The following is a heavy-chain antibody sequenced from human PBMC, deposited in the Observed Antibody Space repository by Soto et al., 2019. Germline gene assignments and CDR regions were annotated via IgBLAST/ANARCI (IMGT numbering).Heavy chain of an antibody. D-gene: IGHD3-22*01. V-gene: IGHV3-48*03. Sequence: LRLSFVGSGFTFSSYEMNWVRQAPGKGLEWVSNIRSSGRSINYADSVKGRFTISRDNAKNSLYLQMNSLRAEDTAVYYCTRVRDSNDYWGQGTLVTVSS. CDR3: TRVRDSNDY. J-gene: IGHJ4*02. CDR1: GFTFSSYE. CDR2: IRSSGRSI.